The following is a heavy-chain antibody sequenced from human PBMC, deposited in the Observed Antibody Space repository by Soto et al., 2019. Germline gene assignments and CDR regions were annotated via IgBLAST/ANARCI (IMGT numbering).Heavy chain of an antibody. J-gene: IGHJ1*01. Sequence: SETLSLTCTVSGGSISSGGYYWSWIRQHPGKGLEWIGYIYYSGSTYYNPSLKSRVTISVDTSKNQFSLKLSSVTAADTAVYYCASVGIAVADTAEYFQHWGQGTLVTVS. D-gene: IGHD6-19*01. CDR2: IYYSGST. CDR3: ASVGIAVADTAEYFQH. CDR1: GGSISSGGYY. V-gene: IGHV4-31*03.